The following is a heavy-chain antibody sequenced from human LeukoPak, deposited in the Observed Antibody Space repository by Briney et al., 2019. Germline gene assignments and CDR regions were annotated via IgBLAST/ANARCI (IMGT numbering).Heavy chain of an antibody. D-gene: IGHD3-10*01. CDR2: IKEEGSDK. V-gene: IGHV3-7*01. Sequence: GGSLRLSCAASGFTFSIYWMSWVRQAPGKGLEWVASIKEEGSDKYYVDSVKGRFTISRDNAKNSLYLQMNGLRAEDTAVYYCTRARCFGNVLYSGFWGQGTLVTVSS. CDR1: GFTFSIYW. J-gene: IGHJ4*02. CDR3: TRARCFGNVLYSGF.